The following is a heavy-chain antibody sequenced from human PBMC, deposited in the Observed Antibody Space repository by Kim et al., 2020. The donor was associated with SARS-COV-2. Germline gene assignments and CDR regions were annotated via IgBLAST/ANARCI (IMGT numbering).Heavy chain of an antibody. CDR2: IDGRGATT. CDR3: AKSGQLDY. CDR1: GFTSSNSP. Sequence: GGSLRLSCAASGFTSSNSPMSWVRQAPGKGLEWVSTIDGRGATTYYPGSVKGRFTISRDNSKNTLYLQMNNLRAEDTAVYFCAKSGQLDYWGQGTLVTVSS. D-gene: IGHD5-12*01. V-gene: IGHV3-23*01. J-gene: IGHJ4*02.